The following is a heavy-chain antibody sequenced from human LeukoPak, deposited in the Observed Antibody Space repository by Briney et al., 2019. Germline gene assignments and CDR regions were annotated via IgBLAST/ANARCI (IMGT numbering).Heavy chain of an antibody. CDR3: ARERGGLNWGWWDY. CDR1: GGSISSYY. V-gene: IGHV4-59*01. Sequence: SETLSLTCTVSGGSISSYYWSWIRQPPGKGLEWIGYISYSGTTTYNPYLKSRVTISMDTSKSQFSLRLSSVTAADTAVYYCARERGGLNWGWWDYWGQGTLVTVSS. CDR2: ISYSGTT. J-gene: IGHJ4*02. D-gene: IGHD7-27*01.